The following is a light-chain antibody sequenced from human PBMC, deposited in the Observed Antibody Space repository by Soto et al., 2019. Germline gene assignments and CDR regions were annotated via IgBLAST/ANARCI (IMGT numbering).Light chain of an antibody. V-gene: IGLV1-40*01. Sequence: QSALTQPPSVSGAPGQRVTISCTGSSSNIGAGYDVQWYQQLPGTAPKLLIYGNSNRPSGVPDRFSGSKSGTSASLAITGLQAEDEADYYCQSFDSSLSAWVFGGGTKLTVL. CDR1: SSNIGAGYD. CDR2: GNS. CDR3: QSFDSSLSAWV. J-gene: IGLJ3*02.